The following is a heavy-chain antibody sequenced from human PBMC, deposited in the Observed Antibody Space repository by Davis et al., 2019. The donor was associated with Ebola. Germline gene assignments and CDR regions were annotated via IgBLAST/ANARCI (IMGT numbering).Heavy chain of an antibody. CDR3: ARDASAGGFDP. V-gene: IGHV1-18*04. D-gene: IGHD3-10*01. CDR1: GFTFSTHG. CDR2: ISDFARTT. Sequence: ASVQVSCKASGFTFSTHGISWVRQPPGQGLEWMGWISDFARTTNYAHKFQGRVAMTTDTSTSTAYMEVGSLRSDDTAVYYCARDASAGGFDPWGQGTLVTVSS. J-gene: IGHJ5*02.